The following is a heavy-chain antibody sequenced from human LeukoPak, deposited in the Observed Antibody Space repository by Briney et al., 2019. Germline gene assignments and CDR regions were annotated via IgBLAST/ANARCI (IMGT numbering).Heavy chain of an antibody. CDR1: GFTFSSYA. J-gene: IGHJ6*02. Sequence: GGSLRLSCAASGFTFSSYAMTWVRQAPGMGLEWVSAISGSGGGTYYADSVKGRFTISRDNSKNTLYLQMNSVRAEDTAIYYRAKGMAAAGTNSYYFGMDVWGQGTTVTVSS. CDR3: AKGMAAAGTNSYYFGMDV. D-gene: IGHD6-13*01. V-gene: IGHV3-23*01. CDR2: ISGSGGGT.